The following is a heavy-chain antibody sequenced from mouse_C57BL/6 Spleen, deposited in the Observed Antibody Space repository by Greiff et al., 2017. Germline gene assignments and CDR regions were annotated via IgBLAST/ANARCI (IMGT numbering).Heavy chain of an antibody. V-gene: IGHV1-22*01. CDR3: ARGDYDYAMDY. CDR1: GYTFTDYN. J-gene: IGHJ4*01. Sequence: DVKLVESGPELVKPGASVKMSCKASGYTFTDYNMHWVKQSHGKSLEWIGYINPNNGGTSYNQKFKGKATLTVNKSSSTAYMELRSLTSEDSAVYYCARGDYDYAMDYWGQGTSVTVSS. D-gene: IGHD2-4*01. CDR2: INPNNGGT.